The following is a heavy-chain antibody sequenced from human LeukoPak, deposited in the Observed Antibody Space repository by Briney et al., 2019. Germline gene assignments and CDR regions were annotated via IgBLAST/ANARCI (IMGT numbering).Heavy chain of an antibody. CDR2: ISAYNGNT. D-gene: IGHD2-15*01. CDR1: GYTFTSYG. Sequence: GASVKVSCKASGYTFTSYGISWVRQAPGQGLEWMGWISAYNGNTNYAQKLQGRVTMTTDTSTSTAYMELRSLRSDDTAVYYCARVRVAAIPFYLGTDTDFDFWGQGTLVTVSS. J-gene: IGHJ4*02. V-gene: IGHV1-18*01. CDR3: ARVRVAAIPFYLGTDTDFDF.